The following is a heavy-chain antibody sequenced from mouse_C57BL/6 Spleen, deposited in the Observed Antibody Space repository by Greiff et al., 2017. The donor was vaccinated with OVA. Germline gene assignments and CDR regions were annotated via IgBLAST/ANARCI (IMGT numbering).Heavy chain of an antibody. Sequence: QVQLQQPGAELVRPGSSVKLSCKASGYTFTSYWMHWVKQRPIQGLEWIGNIDPSDSETPYNQKFKDKATLTVDKSSSTAYMQLSSLTSEDSAVYYCARGGHYWDDYWGQGTTLTVSS. CDR2: IDPSDSET. CDR1: GYTFTSYW. CDR3: ARGGHYWDDY. V-gene: IGHV1-52*01. J-gene: IGHJ2*01. D-gene: IGHD4-1*01.